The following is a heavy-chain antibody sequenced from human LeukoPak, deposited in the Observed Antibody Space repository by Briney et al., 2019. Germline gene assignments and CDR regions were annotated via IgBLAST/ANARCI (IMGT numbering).Heavy chain of an antibody. CDR2: IYYSGST. Sequence: SETLSLTCTVSGGSISSYYWSWIRQPPGKGLEWIGYIYYSGSTNYNPSLKSRVTISVDTSKNQFSLKLSSVTAADTAVYYCARDPRAPYYDILTGYHAFDIWGQGTMVTVSS. D-gene: IGHD3-9*01. CDR3: ARDPRAPYYDILTGYHAFDI. V-gene: IGHV4-59*12. J-gene: IGHJ3*02. CDR1: GGSISSYY.